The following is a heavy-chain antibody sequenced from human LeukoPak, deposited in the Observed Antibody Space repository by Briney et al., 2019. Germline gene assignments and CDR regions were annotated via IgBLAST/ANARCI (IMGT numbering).Heavy chain of an antibody. J-gene: IGHJ4*02. V-gene: IGHV3-48*03. D-gene: IGHD1-26*01. CDR1: GFTFSSYE. CDR3: AREREPGTTDY. Sequence: GGSLRVSCAAPGFTFSSYEMNWVRQAPGKGLGWVSYISSGGSTIYSVDSVKGRFTISRDNAKKSLYLQMNSLRAEDTAVYYCAREREPGTTDYWGQGTLVTVSS. CDR2: ISSGGSTI.